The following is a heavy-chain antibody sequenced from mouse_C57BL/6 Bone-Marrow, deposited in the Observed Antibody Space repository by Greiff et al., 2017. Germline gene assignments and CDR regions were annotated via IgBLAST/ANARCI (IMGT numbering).Heavy chain of an antibody. D-gene: IGHD1-1*01. V-gene: IGHV6-3*01. J-gene: IGHJ4*01. CDR2: IRLKSDNYAT. CDR1: GFTFSNYW. CDR3: TGPINYGSSDYYAMDY. Sequence: EVKLEESGGGLVQPGGSMKLSCVASGFTFSNYWMNWVRQSPEKGLEWVAQIRLKSDNYATHYAESVKGRFTISRDDSKSSVYLQMNNLRAEDTGIYYCTGPINYGSSDYYAMDYWGQGTSVTVSS.